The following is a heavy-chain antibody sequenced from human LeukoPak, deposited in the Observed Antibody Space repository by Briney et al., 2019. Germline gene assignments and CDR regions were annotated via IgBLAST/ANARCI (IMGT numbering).Heavy chain of an antibody. D-gene: IGHD2-21*01. J-gene: IGHJ4*02. V-gene: IGHV1-2*02. CDR2: INPNSGGT. Sequence: ASVKVSCKASGYTFTGYYMHWVRQAPGQGLEWMGWINPNSGGTNYAPKFQGRVTMTRDTSISTAYMELSRLRSDDTAVYYCAREISGANNCGGDCYALVYWGQGTLVTVSS. CDR3: AREISGANNCGGDCYALVY. CDR1: GYTFTGYY.